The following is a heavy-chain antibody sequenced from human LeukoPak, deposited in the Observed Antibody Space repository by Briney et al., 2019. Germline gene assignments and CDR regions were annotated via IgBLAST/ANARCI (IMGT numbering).Heavy chain of an antibody. Sequence: ASVKVSCKASGFTFRNYGMHWVRQAPGQRLEWMGWINPTNEKTKYSEKFQGRVTISRDTGASTVYMELSSLRSEDTAVYYCARVVSSVVTGDYYMDVWGKGTTVTVSS. D-gene: IGHD4-23*01. CDR2: INPTNEKT. J-gene: IGHJ6*03. CDR3: ARVVSSVVTGDYYMDV. CDR1: GFTFRNYG. V-gene: IGHV1-3*01.